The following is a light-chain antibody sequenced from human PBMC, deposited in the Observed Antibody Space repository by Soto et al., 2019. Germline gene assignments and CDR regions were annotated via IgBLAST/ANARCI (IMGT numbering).Light chain of an antibody. V-gene: IGKV1-5*03. CDR1: QSISSW. J-gene: IGKJ1*01. CDR3: QQYNSYSVT. Sequence: DIQMTQSPSTLSASVGDRVTITCRASQSISSWLAWYQQKPGKAPKLLIYKASSIESGVTSRFSGSGSGTEVTLTISSLQPDDFATYYCQQYNSYSVTFGQGTKVEIK. CDR2: KAS.